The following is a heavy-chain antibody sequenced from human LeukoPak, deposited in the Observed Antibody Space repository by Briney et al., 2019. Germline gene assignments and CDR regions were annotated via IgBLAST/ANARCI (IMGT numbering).Heavy chain of an antibody. CDR3: ARVVEPISSQGDYYYYMDV. CDR2: IYYSGST. V-gene: IGHV4-31*03. CDR1: GGSISRGGYY. D-gene: IGHD2-2*01. Sequence: TLSLTGTVSGGSISRGGYYGRWIRQHPGKGLEWIGYIYYSGSTYYNPSLKSRVTISVDTSKNQFSLKLSSVTAADTAVYYCARVVEPISSQGDYYYYMDVWGKGTTVTVSS. J-gene: IGHJ6*03.